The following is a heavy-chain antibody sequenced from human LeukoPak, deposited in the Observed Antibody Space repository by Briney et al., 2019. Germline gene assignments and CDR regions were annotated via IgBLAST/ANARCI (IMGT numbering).Heavy chain of an antibody. J-gene: IGHJ6*02. D-gene: IGHD2-15*01. V-gene: IGHV4-4*07. CDR2: IYTSGST. Sequence: PSETLSLTCTVSGGSISSYYWSWIRQPAGKGLEWIGRIYTSGSTNYNPSLKSRVTMSVDTSKNQFSLKLSSVTAADTAVYYCARFQLGYCSGGSCEKNYYYYGMDVWGQGTTVTVSS. CDR1: GGSISSYY. CDR3: ARFQLGYCSGGSCEKNYYYYGMDV.